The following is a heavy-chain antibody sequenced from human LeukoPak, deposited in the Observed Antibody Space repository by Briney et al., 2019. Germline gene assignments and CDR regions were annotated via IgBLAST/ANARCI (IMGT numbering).Heavy chain of an antibody. CDR3: ASGSLRYFDWYQFDY. V-gene: IGHV4-59*01. D-gene: IGHD3-9*01. CDR1: GGSISSYY. J-gene: IGHJ4*02. CDR2: IYYSGST. Sequence: PSETLSLTCTVSGGSISSYYWSWIRQPPGKGLEWIGYIYYSGSTNYNPSLKSRVTISVDTSKNQFSLKLSSVTAADTAVYYCASGSLRYFDWYQFDYWGQGTLVTVSS.